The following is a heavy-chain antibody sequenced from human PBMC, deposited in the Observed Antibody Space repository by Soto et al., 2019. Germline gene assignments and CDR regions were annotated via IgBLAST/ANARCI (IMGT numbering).Heavy chain of an antibody. CDR2: ISSSSSYI. CDR1: GFTFSSYS. CDR3: GRVGPAASISGMDV. D-gene: IGHD2-2*01. Sequence: EVQLVESGGGLVKPGGSLRLSCAASGFTFSSYSMNWVRQAPGKGLEWVSSISSSSSYIYYADSVKGRFTISRDNAKNSLYLQMNSLRAEDTGVYYCGRVGPAASISGMDVWGQGTTVTVSS. J-gene: IGHJ6*02. V-gene: IGHV3-21*01.